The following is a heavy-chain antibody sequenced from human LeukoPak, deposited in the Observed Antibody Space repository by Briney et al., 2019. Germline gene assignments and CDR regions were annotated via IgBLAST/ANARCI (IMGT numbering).Heavy chain of an antibody. V-gene: IGHV3-33*01. Sequence: PGGSLRLSCVASGITFGTYGMHWVRQARGMGLEWVAVIWYDGSNKWYADSVRGRFTISRDNSNNTLYLEMSSLGAEDTATYYCASAYGDYGLDYWGQGTLVTVSS. CDR3: ASAYGDYGLDY. J-gene: IGHJ4*02. CDR2: IWYDGSNK. D-gene: IGHD4-17*01. CDR1: GITFGTYG.